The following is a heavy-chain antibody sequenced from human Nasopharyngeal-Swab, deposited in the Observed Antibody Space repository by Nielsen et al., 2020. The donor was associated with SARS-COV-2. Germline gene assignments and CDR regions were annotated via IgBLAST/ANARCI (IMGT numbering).Heavy chain of an antibody. J-gene: IGHJ6*02. CDR2: ISSSSSYI. Sequence: GESLKISCAASGFTFNNYNFNWVRQAPGKGLEWVSSISSSSSYIYYADSVKGRFTISRDNAKNSFSLQMNSLRAEDTAVHYCARDGLDYDFWSAYFMDVWGQGTTVTVSS. V-gene: IGHV3-21*01. D-gene: IGHD3-3*01. CDR3: ARDGLDYDFWSAYFMDV. CDR1: GFTFNNYN.